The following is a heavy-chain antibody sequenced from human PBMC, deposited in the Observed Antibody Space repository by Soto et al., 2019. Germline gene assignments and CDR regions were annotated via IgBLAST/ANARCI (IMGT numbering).Heavy chain of an antibody. Sequence: QVQLQESGPGLVKPSETLSLTCTVSGGSISSYYWSWIRQPPGKGLEWIGYIYYSGSTNYTPSLKSRVTMSADTSKTQLSLKLSSVTAADTAVYYCARHGPIAAAGTVFDYWGQGTLVTVSS. CDR2: IYYSGST. CDR3: ARHGPIAAAGTVFDY. CDR1: GGSISSYY. J-gene: IGHJ4*02. V-gene: IGHV4-59*08. D-gene: IGHD6-13*01.